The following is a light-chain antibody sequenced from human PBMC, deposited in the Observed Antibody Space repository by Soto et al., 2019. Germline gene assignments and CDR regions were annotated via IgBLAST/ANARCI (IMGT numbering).Light chain of an antibody. V-gene: IGKV1-5*01. CDR2: GAS. Sequence: DIQRTQSPSTLAGTVRDRVTITCRASQTISSWLAWYQQKPGKAPKLLIYGASSLESGVPSRFSGSGSRTEFTLTISSLQPDDFATYYSPQFEDYVWTLGQGTKV. J-gene: IGKJ1*01. CDR3: PQFEDYVWT. CDR1: QTISSW.